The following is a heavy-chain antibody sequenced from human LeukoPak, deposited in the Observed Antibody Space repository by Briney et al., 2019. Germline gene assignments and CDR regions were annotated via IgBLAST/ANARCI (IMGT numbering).Heavy chain of an antibody. J-gene: IGHJ4*02. CDR3: LAGTVVY. CDR1: GFTFSTYW. Sequence: PGGSLRLSCAASGFTFSTYWMNWLRQAPGKGLEWVANIIQDGSEKYYVDSVKGRFTISRDNGKNSLYLQMNSLRAEDTAVYYCLAGTVVYWGQGTLVTVSA. D-gene: IGHD4-23*01. CDR2: IIQDGSEK. V-gene: IGHV3-7*05.